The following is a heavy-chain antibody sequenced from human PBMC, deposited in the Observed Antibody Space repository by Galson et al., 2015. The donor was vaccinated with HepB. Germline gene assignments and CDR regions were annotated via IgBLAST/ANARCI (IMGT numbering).Heavy chain of an antibody. Sequence: SLRLSCAASGFYFSSYSMTWVRQAPGKGLEWVSSITTYNYKYQADSLKGRFTIYRDNAKNSLYLQMNSLRAEDTAVHYCARVLDDYGPPNYWGQGTLVTVSS. CDR2: ITTYNYK. J-gene: IGHJ4*02. CDR1: GFYFSSYS. V-gene: IGHV3-21*01. D-gene: IGHD4-17*01. CDR3: ARVLDDYGPPNY.